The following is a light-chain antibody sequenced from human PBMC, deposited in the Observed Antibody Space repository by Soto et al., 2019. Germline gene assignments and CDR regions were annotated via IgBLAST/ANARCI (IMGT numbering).Light chain of an antibody. CDR3: QQDLRPPLT. J-gene: IGKJ3*01. V-gene: IGKV1-12*01. CDR2: DAS. CDR1: QGISSW. Sequence: DIQLTQSPSSVSASVGDRVTITCRASQGISSWLAWYQQKLGKAPNLLIYDASTLQSGVPSRFSGSGSGTDFTLTISSLQPEDFATYYCQQDLRPPLTFGPGTKVDIK.